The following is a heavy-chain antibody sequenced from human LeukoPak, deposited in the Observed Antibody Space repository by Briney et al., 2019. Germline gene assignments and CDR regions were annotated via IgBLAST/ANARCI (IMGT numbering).Heavy chain of an antibody. CDR3: ARDSIVVVPAAPATGYYGMDV. J-gene: IGHJ6*04. V-gene: IGHV3-48*03. Sequence: GGSLRLSCAASGFTFSSYEMNWVRQAPGKGLEWVSYISSSGSTMYYADSVKGRFTISRDNAKNSLYLQMNSLRAEDTAVYYCARDSIVVVPAAPATGYYGMDVWGKGTTVTVSS. D-gene: IGHD2-2*01. CDR1: GFTFSSYE. CDR2: ISSSGSTM.